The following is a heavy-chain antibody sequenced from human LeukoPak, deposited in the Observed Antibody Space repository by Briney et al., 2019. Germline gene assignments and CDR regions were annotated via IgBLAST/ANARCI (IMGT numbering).Heavy chain of an antibody. Sequence: ASVKVSYKASGYTFTSYGISWVRQAPGQGLEWMGWISAYNGNTNYAQKLQGRVTMTTDTSTSTAYMELRSLRSDDTAVYYCAREGVFEREYYYDSSGYYHPNDFDYWGQGTLVTVSS. D-gene: IGHD3-22*01. V-gene: IGHV1-18*01. CDR2: ISAYNGNT. CDR3: AREGVFEREYYYDSSGYYHPNDFDY. J-gene: IGHJ4*02. CDR1: GYTFTSYG.